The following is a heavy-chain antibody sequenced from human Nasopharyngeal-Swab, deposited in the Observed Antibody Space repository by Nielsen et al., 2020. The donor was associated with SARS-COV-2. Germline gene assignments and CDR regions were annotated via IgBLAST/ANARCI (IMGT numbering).Heavy chain of an antibody. CDR3: GRHGAGTGGNRVYYYYYVNV. V-gene: IGHV4-38-2*01. D-gene: IGHD1-1*01. J-gene: IGHJ6*03. CDR2: VYHSGST. Sequence: SETLSLTCAVSGYSISSDNYWARIRQSSGKGLEWIGSVYHSGSTYYNPSLKSRATISVDTSNNQFSLKLTSVTAADTAVYYCGRHGAGTGGNRVYYYYYVNVWGKGTTVTSP. CDR1: GYSISSDNY.